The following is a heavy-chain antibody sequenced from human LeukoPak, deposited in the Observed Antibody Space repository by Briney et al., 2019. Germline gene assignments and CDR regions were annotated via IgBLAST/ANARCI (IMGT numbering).Heavy chain of an antibody. J-gene: IGHJ4*02. CDR2: IYYSGSN. CDR3: ARTTGWYEKYFDY. Sequence: PSETLSLTCTVSDGSITSSSYYWGWIRQPPGKGLEWIGSIYYSGSNYYNPSLKSRVTISEDTSKNQFSLKVSSVTAADTAVYYCARTTGWYEKYFDYWGQGTLVTVSS. CDR1: DGSITSSSYY. V-gene: IGHV4-39*01. D-gene: IGHD6-19*01.